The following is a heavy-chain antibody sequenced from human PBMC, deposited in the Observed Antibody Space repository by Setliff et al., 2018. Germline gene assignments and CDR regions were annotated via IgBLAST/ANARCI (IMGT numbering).Heavy chain of an antibody. CDR2: ISWDGATT. Sequence: PGGSLRLSCAASGFRFDDYTMHWVRQAPGKGLEWVSLISWDGATTSYADSVKGRFTISRDNVKNSLFLQMNSLRAEDTAVYYCVRDLHWGFDYWGLGTLVTVSS. J-gene: IGHJ4*02. D-gene: IGHD7-27*01. CDR3: VRDLHWGFDY. CDR1: GFRFDDYT. V-gene: IGHV3-43*01.